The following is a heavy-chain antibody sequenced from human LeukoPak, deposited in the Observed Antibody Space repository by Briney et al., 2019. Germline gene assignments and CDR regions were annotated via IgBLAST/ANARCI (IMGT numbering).Heavy chain of an antibody. CDR2: IYYSGST. V-gene: IGHV4-59*01. J-gene: IGHJ4*02. Sequence: SETLSLTCTVSGGSISGYYWSWIRQPPGKGLEWVGYIYYSGSTNYNPSLKRRVTISGYKSKNKFSLKLHSVSAADTAVYYCASLRYGSGSQGALDYGSDYWGQGTLVTVSS. CDR3: ASLRYGSGSQGALDYGSDY. CDR1: GGSISGYY. D-gene: IGHD3-10*01.